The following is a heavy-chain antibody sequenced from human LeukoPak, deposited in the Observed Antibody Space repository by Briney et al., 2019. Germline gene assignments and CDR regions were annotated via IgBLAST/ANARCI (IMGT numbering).Heavy chain of an antibody. D-gene: IGHD6-19*01. J-gene: IGHJ4*02. Sequence: PGGSLRLSCAASGFTFSAFWMHWVRQAPGKGLVWVSRINSDDSRTTYADSVKGRFTISRDNAKNTLYLQMNSLRAEDTAVYYCARPKGSSGWNRLGFDYWGQGTLVTVSS. V-gene: IGHV3-74*01. CDR2: INSDDSRT. CDR3: ARPKGSSGWNRLGFDY. CDR1: GFTFSAFW.